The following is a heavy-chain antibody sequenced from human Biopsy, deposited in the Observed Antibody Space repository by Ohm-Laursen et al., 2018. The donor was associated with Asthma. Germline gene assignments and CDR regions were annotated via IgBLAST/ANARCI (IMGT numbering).Heavy chain of an antibody. D-gene: IGHD3-22*01. Sequence: GTLSLTCTVSGGSITSSSYYWGWIRQPPGKGMEWIGSMYHSGSPYYHPSLKSRATISVYTSKNHLSLKMSSVTAADTAVYFCVRHQYSSSWSTFDYWGQGALVTVSS. CDR2: MYHSGSP. V-gene: IGHV4-39*01. CDR1: GGSITSSSYY. CDR3: VRHQYSSSWSTFDY. J-gene: IGHJ4*02.